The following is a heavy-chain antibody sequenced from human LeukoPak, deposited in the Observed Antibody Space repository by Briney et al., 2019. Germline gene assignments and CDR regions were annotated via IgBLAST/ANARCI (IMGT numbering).Heavy chain of an antibody. CDR1: GGSISSYH. Sequence: SETLSPTCTVSGGSISSYHWSWIRQPPGKGLEWIGYIYYSGSANYNPSPKSRVTISVDTSKNQLSLKLSSVTAADTAVYYCARAYGSARVDIWGQGTMVTVSS. CDR3: ARAYGSARVDI. D-gene: IGHD3-10*01. CDR2: IYYSGSA. V-gene: IGHV4-59*01. J-gene: IGHJ3*02.